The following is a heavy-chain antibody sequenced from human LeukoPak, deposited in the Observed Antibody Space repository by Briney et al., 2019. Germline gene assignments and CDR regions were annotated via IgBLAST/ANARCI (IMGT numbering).Heavy chain of an antibody. Sequence: PGGSLRLSCAASGFTFSSFSMNWVRQAPGKGLEWVSYISSGSGTIYYADSVKGRFTISRDNAKNSLFLQMNSLRAEDTALYYCVRDRVGSGYYYLYWGQGTLVTVSS. D-gene: IGHD3-22*01. V-gene: IGHV3-48*01. CDR2: ISSGSGTI. J-gene: IGHJ4*02. CDR3: VRDRVGSGYYYLY. CDR1: GFTFSSFS.